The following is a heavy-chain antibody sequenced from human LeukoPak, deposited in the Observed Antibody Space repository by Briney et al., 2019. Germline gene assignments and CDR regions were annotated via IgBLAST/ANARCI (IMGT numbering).Heavy chain of an antibody. D-gene: IGHD1-1*01. CDR2: ITRSGTDT. CDR3: SKGLDLESRLEY. Sequence: GGSLRLSCEASGFTFSTYAMYWVRQAPGRGLEWVSGITRSGTDTYSAHSVKGRFITSTENTKNTLYLRRNRLTAECTAVYYFSKGLDLESRLEYWGQGTLVTVSS. J-gene: IGHJ4*02. CDR1: GFTFSTYA. V-gene: IGHV3-23*01.